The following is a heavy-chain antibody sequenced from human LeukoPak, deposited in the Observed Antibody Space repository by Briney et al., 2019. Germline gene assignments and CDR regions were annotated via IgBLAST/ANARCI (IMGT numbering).Heavy chain of an antibody. CDR2: IYTGGST. V-gene: IGHV4-4*07. D-gene: IGHD5-12*01. J-gene: IGHJ3*02. Sequence: SETLSLTCTLSGGSISSYYWSWIRQPAGKGLEWIGCIYTGGSTNYNPSLKSRVTMSVDTSKNQFSLKLSSVTAADTAVYYCAGGDPVGVARGAFYIWGQGAMVTVSS. CDR3: AGGDPVGVARGAFYI. CDR1: GGSISSYY.